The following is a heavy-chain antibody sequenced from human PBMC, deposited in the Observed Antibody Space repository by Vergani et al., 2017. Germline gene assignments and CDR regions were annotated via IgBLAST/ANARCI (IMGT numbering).Heavy chain of an antibody. CDR1: GFTFSNSA. CDR2: ISGHGDRT. V-gene: IGHV3-23*01. D-gene: IGHD2/OR15-2a*01. CDR3: AREERSNTSPFVGD. Sequence: EVQLWESGGGQVEAGGSLRLSCVASGFTFSNSAMSWVRQTSGKGLEWVSAISGHGDRTYYADSVKGRFTISRDNSKNTVYLQMNSLKAEDRATYYCAREERSNTSPFVGDWGQGTLVTV. J-gene: IGHJ4*02.